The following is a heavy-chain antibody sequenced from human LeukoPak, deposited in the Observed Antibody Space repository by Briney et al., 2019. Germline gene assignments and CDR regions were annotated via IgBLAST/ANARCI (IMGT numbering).Heavy chain of an antibody. J-gene: IGHJ3*02. CDR1: GGSISSSSYY. Sequence: PSETLSLTCTVSGGSISSSSYYWGWIRQPPGTGLEWIGSIYYSGSTYYNPSLKSRVTISVDTSKNQFSLKLSSVTAADTAVYYCARHGYGYYDSSGYYFGRAFDIWGQGTMVTVSS. V-gene: IGHV4-39*01. CDR2: IYYSGST. CDR3: ARHGYGYYDSSGYYFGRAFDI. D-gene: IGHD3-22*01.